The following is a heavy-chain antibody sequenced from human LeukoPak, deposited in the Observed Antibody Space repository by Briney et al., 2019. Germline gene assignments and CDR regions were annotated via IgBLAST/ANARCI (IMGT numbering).Heavy chain of an antibody. CDR1: GFTVSSTY. Sequence: GGSLRLSCAASGFTVSSTYMTWVRQAPGKGLEWVSIIYSDGATYYADSVKGRFTISRDDSKSTLYLQMNSLRAEDTAVYYCSRGAPFESWGQGTLVTVSS. J-gene: IGHJ4*02. CDR3: SRGAPFES. CDR2: IYSDGAT. V-gene: IGHV3-66*01.